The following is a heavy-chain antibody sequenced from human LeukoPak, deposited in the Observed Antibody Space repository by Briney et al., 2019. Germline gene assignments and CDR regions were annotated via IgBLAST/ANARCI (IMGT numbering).Heavy chain of an antibody. V-gene: IGHV5-51*01. CDR1: GYSFTSYW. D-gene: IGHD1-26*01. CDR2: IYPGDSDT. CDR3: ARVGATYADDDAFDI. Sequence: GESLKISCKGSGYSFTSYWIGWVRQMPGKGLEWMGIIYPGDSDTRYSPSLQGQVTISADKSISTAYLQWSSLKASDTAMYYCARVGATYADDDAFDIWGQGTMVTVSS. J-gene: IGHJ3*02.